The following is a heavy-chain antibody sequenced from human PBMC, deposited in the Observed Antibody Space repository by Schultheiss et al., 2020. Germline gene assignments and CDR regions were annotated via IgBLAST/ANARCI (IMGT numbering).Heavy chain of an antibody. V-gene: IGHV3-30*18. Sequence: GGSLRLSSAASGFTFSSYGMHWVRQAPGKGLEWVAVISYDGSNKYYADSVKGRFTISRDNSKNTLYLQMNSLRAEDTAVYYCAKDGGRDGYNYYFDYWGQGTLVTVSS. D-gene: IGHD5-24*01. CDR2: ISYDGSNK. J-gene: IGHJ4*02. CDR3: AKDGGRDGYNYYFDY. CDR1: GFTFSSYG.